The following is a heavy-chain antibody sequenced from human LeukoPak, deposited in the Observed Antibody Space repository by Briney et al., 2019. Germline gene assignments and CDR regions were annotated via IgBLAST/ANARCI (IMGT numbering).Heavy chain of an antibody. CDR3: ARVTGYVMEDYFDY. J-gene: IGHJ4*02. V-gene: IGHV4-59*01. Sequence: SETLSLTCTVSGGAISSYYWSWIRQPPGKGLEWIGYIYYSGSTNYNPSLKSRVTISVDTSKNQFSLRLSSVTAADTAVYYCARVTGYVMEDYFDYWGQGTLVTVSS. D-gene: IGHD6-13*01. CDR1: GGAISSYY. CDR2: IYYSGST.